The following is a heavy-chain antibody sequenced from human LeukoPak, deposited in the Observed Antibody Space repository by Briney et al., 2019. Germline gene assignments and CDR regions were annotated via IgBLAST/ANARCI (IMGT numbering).Heavy chain of an antibody. J-gene: IGHJ4*02. CDR2: INPNSGGT. CDR1: GYTFTGYY. D-gene: IGHD6-6*01. Sequence: ASVKVSCRASGYTFTGYYMHWVRQAPGQGLEWMGWINPNSGGTNYAQKFQGRVTMTRDTSISTAYMELSRLRSDDTAVYYCARIGIAARPIDYWGRGTLVTASS. CDR3: ARIGIAARPIDY. V-gene: IGHV1-2*02.